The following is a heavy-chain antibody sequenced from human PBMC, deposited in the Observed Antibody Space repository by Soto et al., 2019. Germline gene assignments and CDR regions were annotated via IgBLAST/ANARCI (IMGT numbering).Heavy chain of an antibody. CDR3: ARDSGGTTVAFGMDV. CDR2: IIPIFGTA. CDR1: GGTFSSYA. D-gene: IGHD4-17*01. V-gene: IGHV1-69*01. Sequence: QVQLVQSGAEVKKPGSSVKVSCKASGGTFSSYAISWVRQAPGQGLEWVGGIIPIFGTANYALKFQGRVTITADESTSVAYMELSSLRSEDTAVYYGARDSGGTTVAFGMDVWGQGTTVTVSS. J-gene: IGHJ6*02.